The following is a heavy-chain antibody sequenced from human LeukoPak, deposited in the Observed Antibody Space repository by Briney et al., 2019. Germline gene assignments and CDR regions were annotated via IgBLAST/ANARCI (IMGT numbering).Heavy chain of an antibody. V-gene: IGHV1-69*06. Sequence: ASVKVSCKASGGTFSSYAISWVRQAPGKGLEWMGGIIPIFGTANYAQKFQGRVTITADKSTSTAYMELSSLRPEDTAVYYCASRSGSESFDYWGQGTLVTVSS. CDR2: IIPIFGTA. D-gene: IGHD1-26*01. CDR3: ASRSGSESFDY. J-gene: IGHJ4*02. CDR1: GGTFSSYA.